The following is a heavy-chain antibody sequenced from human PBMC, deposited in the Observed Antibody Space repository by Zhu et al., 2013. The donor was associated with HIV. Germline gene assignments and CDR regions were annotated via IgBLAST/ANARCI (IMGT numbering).Heavy chain of an antibody. J-gene: IGHJ1*01. CDR1: GYTFTGYY. D-gene: IGHD3-22*01. CDR3: ARGRYYYDHDGYYHEYFEV. V-gene: IGHV1-18*04. Sequence: QVQLVQSGAEVKKPGASVKVSCKASGYTFTGYYMHWVRQAPGQGLEWMGWISGYNGKTHYARNLQDRVSMTVDISSSTAYLELRSLRSDDTATYYCARGRYYYDHDGYYHEYFEVWGQGTLVTVSS. CDR2: ISGYNGKT.